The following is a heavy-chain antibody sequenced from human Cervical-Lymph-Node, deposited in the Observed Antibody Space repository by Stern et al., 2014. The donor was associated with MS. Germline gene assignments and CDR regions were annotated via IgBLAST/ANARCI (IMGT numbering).Heavy chain of an antibody. CDR3: ARGLGSDVGANY. V-gene: IGHV1-8*01. CDR2: MNPNSGDT. D-gene: IGHD1-26*01. CDR1: GYTFTSYD. J-gene: IGHJ4*02. Sequence: VQLVESGAEVKKPGASVKVSCKASGYTFTSYDINWVRQATGQGLEWMGWMNPNSGDTGYAQKFQGRVTMTRNTSISTTYMELSSLRSEDTAVYYCARGLGSDVGANYWGQGTLVTVSS.